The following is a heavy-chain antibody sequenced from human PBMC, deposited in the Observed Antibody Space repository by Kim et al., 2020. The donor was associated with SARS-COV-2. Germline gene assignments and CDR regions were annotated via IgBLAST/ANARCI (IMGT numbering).Heavy chain of an antibody. J-gene: IGHJ5*02. CDR3: ARDRWGSGSYYFNWLDP. D-gene: IGHD3-10*01. Sequence: ASVKVSCKASGYTFTDYAMNWVRQAPGQGLEWMGWIDTNTGNPTFAQGFTGRFVFSLDTSVSTAYLQISNLKADDTAVYYCARDRWGSGSYYFNWLDPWGQGTLVTVSS. CDR1: GYTFTDYA. V-gene: IGHV7-4-1*02. CDR2: IDTNTGNP.